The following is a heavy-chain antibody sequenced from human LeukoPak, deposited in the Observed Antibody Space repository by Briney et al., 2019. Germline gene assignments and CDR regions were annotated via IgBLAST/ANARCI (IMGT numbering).Heavy chain of an antibody. V-gene: IGHV3-23*01. J-gene: IGHJ4*02. Sequence: GGSLRLSCAASGFTFSNYAMNWVRQAPGKGLEWVSTISGSGDNTYYPDSVKGRFTISRDNSKNTLYLQMKSLRAEDTAVYYCASQYYYDSSGHYRERDYWGQGTLVTVSS. CDR2: ISGSGDNT. CDR3: ASQYYYDSSGHYRERDY. D-gene: IGHD3-22*01. CDR1: GFTFSNYA.